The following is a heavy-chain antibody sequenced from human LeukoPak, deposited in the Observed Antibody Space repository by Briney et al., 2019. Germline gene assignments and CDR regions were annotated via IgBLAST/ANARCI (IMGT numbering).Heavy chain of an antibody. V-gene: IGHV3-15*01. D-gene: IGHD3-16*01. J-gene: IGHJ4*02. Sequence: GGSLRLSCAASGFTFSSYAMSWVRQSPGKGLEWVGRIKSKADGETIDYASPVRGRFTISRDDSRNTAYLQMNSLQIDDTAVYYCTTGIDYGGGYWGQGTLVTVSS. CDR1: GFTFSSYA. CDR3: TTGIDYGGGY. CDR2: IKSKADGETI.